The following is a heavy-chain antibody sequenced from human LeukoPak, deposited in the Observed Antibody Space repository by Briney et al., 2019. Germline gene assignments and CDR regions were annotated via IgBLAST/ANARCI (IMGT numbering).Heavy chain of an antibody. CDR2: IDHIGVT. Sequence: SETLSLTCAVYGASLSDYYWSCVRQPPGKGLEWIGEIDHIGVTKYNPSLKGRVTISRDTSKNQSSLDLTSVTAADTAVYYCATTSQLGSYNWFDPWGQGTLVTVSS. CDR3: ATTSQLGSYNWFDP. CDR1: GASLSDYY. V-gene: IGHV4-34*01. D-gene: IGHD6-6*01. J-gene: IGHJ5*02.